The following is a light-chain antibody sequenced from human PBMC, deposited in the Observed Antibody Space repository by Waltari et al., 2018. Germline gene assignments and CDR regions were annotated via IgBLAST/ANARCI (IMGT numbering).Light chain of an antibody. J-gene: IGLJ3*02. CDR1: SGHSSNI. CDR3: QSGGNGTWV. CDR2: VNSAGSH. Sequence: QLVLTQSPSASASLGASVKLTCPLSSGHSSNIIAWHQQQPAKGPRYLIKVNSAGSHSKGDEMQGSVSGSSSGAERYLTIARRQSEDEADYYGQSGGNGTWVFGGGTKLTVL. V-gene: IGLV4-69*01.